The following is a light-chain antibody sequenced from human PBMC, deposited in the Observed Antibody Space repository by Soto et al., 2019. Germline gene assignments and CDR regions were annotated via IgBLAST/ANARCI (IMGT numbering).Light chain of an antibody. J-gene: IGKJ2*01. CDR2: GAS. V-gene: IGKV3-20*01. CDR3: QHYFNWPYT. CDR1: QSVSSSY. Sequence: EIVLTQSPDTLSLSPGERATLSCRASQSVSSSYLAWYQQKPGQAPRLLIYGASSRVTGIPDRFRGSGSGTEFTLTISNLQSEDFALYYCQHYFNWPYTFGQGTKLEIK.